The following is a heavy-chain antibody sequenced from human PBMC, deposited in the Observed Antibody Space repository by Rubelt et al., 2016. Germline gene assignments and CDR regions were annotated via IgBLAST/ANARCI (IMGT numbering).Heavy chain of an antibody. CDR1: GYTFTSYA. Sequence: QVQLVQSGSELKKPGASVKVSCKASGYTFTSYAMNWVRQAPGQGLEWMGWINAGNGNTKYSQKFQGRVTITRDTSASTAYMELSSLRSEDTAVYYCARDLSSFPWNYGTLQHWGQGTLVTVSS. J-gene: IGHJ1*01. CDR2: INAGNGNT. D-gene: IGHD1-7*01. V-gene: IGHV1-3*01. CDR3: ARDLSSFPWNYGTLQH.